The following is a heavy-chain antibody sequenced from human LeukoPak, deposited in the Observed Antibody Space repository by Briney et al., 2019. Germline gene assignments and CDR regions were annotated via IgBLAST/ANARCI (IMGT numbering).Heavy chain of an antibody. CDR1: GFTFSSYA. D-gene: IGHD3-10*01. CDR2: ISYDGSNK. CDR3: ARDLKAGSGSYYSGGDY. Sequence: GRSLRLSCAASGFTFSSYATHWVRQAPGKGLEWVAVISYDGSNKYYADSVKGRFTISRDNSKNTLYLQMNSLRAEDTAVYYCARDLKAGSGSYYSGGDYWGQGTLVTVSS. V-gene: IGHV3-30-3*01. J-gene: IGHJ4*02.